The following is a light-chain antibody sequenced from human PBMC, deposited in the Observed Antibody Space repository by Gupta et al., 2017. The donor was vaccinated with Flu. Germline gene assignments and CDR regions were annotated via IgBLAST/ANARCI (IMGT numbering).Light chain of an antibody. CDR1: QDIRND. CDR2: AAS. V-gene: IGKV1-17*01. J-gene: IGKJ1*01. Sequence: DIQMTQSRSSLSASVGDRVTITCRASQDIRNDLGWYQQKPGEAPKRLIYAASSLQSGVPSRFSGSGSGTEFTLTISSLQPEDFATYYCLQHNNFLPWTFGQGTKVEFK. CDR3: LQHNNFLPWT.